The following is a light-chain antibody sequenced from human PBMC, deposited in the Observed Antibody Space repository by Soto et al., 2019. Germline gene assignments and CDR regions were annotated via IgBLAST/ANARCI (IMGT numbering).Light chain of an antibody. J-gene: IGKJ5*01. CDR2: AAS. CDR3: QQSYSTPRIT. CDR1: QGISSW. V-gene: IGKV1-39*01. Sequence: DIQMTQSPSSLSASVGDRFTITCRASQGISSWLAWYQQKPGKAPKLXXYAASSLQSGVPSRFSGSVSGTDFTLTISSLQPEDFANYYCQQSYSTPRITFGQGTRLEIK.